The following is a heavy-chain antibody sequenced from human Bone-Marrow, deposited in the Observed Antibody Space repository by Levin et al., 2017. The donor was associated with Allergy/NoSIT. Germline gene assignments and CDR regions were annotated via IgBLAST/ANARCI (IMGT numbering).Heavy chain of an antibody. CDR3: ARAFPDSSGVDY. D-gene: IGHD3-22*01. CDR1: GFTFSSYW. Sequence: SGGSLRLSCAASGFTFSSYWMHWVRQAPGKGLVWVSRINSDGSSTSYADSVKGRFTISRDNAKNTLYLQMNSLRAEDTAVYYCARAFPDSSGVDYWGQGTLVTVSS. J-gene: IGHJ4*02. V-gene: IGHV3-74*01. CDR2: INSDGSST.